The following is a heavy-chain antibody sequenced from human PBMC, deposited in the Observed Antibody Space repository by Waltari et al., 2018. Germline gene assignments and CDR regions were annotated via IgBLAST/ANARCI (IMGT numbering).Heavy chain of an antibody. CDR2: IYHGDSDT. CDR1: GDSFTSYW. D-gene: IGHD1-26*01. J-gene: IGHJ4*02. CDR3: ARTPSYSGSYSYFDY. V-gene: IGHV5-51*01. Sequence: EVQLGQSGAEVKKPGESLQISCKGSGDSFTSYWTGWVRQMPVKGLEWMGIIYHGDSDTRYSPSFQGQVTISADKSISTAYLQWSSLKASDTAMYYCARTPSYSGSYSYFDYWGQGTLVTVSS.